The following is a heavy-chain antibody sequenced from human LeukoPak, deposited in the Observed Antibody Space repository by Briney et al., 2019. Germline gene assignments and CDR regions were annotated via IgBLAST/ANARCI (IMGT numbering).Heavy chain of an antibody. CDR2: IKRKTDGGTT. Sequence: PGGSLRLSCAASGFTFSNAWMSWVRQAPGKGLEWVGRIKRKTDGGTTDYAAPVKDRFTISRDDSKNTLYLQMNSLNTEDTAVYYCTTHGGRFGELLPDWGQGTLVTASS. J-gene: IGHJ4*02. D-gene: IGHD3-10*01. CDR1: GFTFSNAW. CDR3: TTHGGRFGELLPD. V-gene: IGHV3-15*01.